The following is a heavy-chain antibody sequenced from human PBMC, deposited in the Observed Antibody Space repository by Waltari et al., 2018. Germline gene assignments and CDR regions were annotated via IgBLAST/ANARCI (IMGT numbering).Heavy chain of an antibody. CDR3: ARDTRGIAARPLDY. J-gene: IGHJ4*02. Sequence: QVQLQESGPGLVKPSETLSLTCAVSGYSISSGYYWGWIRQPPGKGLEWVSYISSSSSYTNYADSVKGRFTISRDNAKNSLYLQMNSLRAEDTAVYYCARDTRGIAARPLDYWGQGTLVTVSS. CDR1: GYSISSGYY. V-gene: IGHV3-11*06. CDR2: ISSSSSYT. D-gene: IGHD6-6*01.